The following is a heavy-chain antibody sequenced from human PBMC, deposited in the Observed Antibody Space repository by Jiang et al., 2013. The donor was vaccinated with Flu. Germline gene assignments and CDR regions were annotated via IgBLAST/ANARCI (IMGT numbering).Heavy chain of an antibody. CDR3: AKVIYTGFDHDAFDV. Sequence: FRSYGMHWVRQXPGKGLEWVAHISFDGDNKFYADSVKGRFTISRDNSKNTVYLQMKSLKADDTAIYYCAKVIYTGFDHDAFDVWGQGTVVTVSS. J-gene: IGHJ3*01. CDR2: ISFDGDNK. V-gene: IGHV3-30*18. D-gene: IGHD5-12*01. CDR1: FRSYG.